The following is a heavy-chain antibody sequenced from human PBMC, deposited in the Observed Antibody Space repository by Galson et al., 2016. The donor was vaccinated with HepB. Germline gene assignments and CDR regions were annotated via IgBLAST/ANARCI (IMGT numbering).Heavy chain of an antibody. D-gene: IGHD2-2*01. Sequence: SLRLSCAVSGFTFNSYAMTWVRQAPGKGLEWVSGISGSGGSTYYADSVKGRFTISRDNSKNTLYLQMNSLRAEDTAVYYCAKGGVPAVYYYYGMDVWGQGTTVTVPS. CDR3: AKGGVPAVYYYYGMDV. CDR2: ISGSGGST. CDR1: GFTFNSYA. V-gene: IGHV3-23*01. J-gene: IGHJ6*02.